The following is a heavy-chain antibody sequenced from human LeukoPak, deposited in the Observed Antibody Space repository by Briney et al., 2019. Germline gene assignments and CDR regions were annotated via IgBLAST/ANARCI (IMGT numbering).Heavy chain of an antibody. D-gene: IGHD2-15*01. CDR3: ARDGVVAAEPFDP. J-gene: IGHJ5*02. V-gene: IGHV3-74*01. CDR2: INTDGSST. CDR1: GFIFSSYW. Sequence: GGSLRLSCAGSGFIFSSYWMHWVRQAPGKGLVWVSRINTDGSSTSYADSVKGRFTISRDNAKNTLYLQMNSLRAEDTAVYYCARDGVVAAEPFDPWGQGTLVTVSS.